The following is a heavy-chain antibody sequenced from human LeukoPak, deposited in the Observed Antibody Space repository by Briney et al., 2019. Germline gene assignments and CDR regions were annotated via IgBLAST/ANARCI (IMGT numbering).Heavy chain of an antibody. D-gene: IGHD4-17*01. CDR1: GGSIRSGGYY. J-gene: IGHJ2*01. V-gene: IGHV4-31*03. CDR3: ARGPAGDYSSRYFDL. Sequence: SETLSLTCTVSGGSIRSGGYYWSWIRQHPGKGLEWIGYIYYSGSTYYNPSLKSRVTISVDTSKNQFSLKLSSVTAADTAVYYCARGPAGDYSSRYFDLWGRGTLVTVSS. CDR2: IYYSGST.